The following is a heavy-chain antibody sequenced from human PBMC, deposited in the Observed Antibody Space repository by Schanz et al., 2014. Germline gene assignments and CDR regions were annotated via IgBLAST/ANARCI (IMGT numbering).Heavy chain of an antibody. J-gene: IGHJ4*02. D-gene: IGHD3-3*01. CDR1: AFIFRSYN. CDR2: ISSTSSYI. CDR3: ARGVRIDY. V-gene: IGHV3-21*01. Sequence: EVQLVESGGGLVQPGGSLRLSCAASAFIFRSYNMHWVRQAPGKGLEWVSSISSTSSYIFYADSVKGRFTISRDNAKNSLYLQMNSLTAEDTAVYYCARGVRIDYWGQGTLVTVSS.